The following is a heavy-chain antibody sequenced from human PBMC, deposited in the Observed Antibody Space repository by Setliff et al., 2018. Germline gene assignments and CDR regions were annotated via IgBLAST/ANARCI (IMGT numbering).Heavy chain of an antibody. Sequence: ASVKVSCKASGYIFTRYRITWVRQSPGQGPEWMGWISTRNDDTGYAQKFKGRVTLTTDTSTNTAYMELRSLRSDDTAVYYCARSSGDRGMTTGWPDDFDYWGRGTLVTVSS. CDR3: ARSSGDRGMTTGWPDDFDY. D-gene: IGHD4-17*01. J-gene: IGHJ4*01. CDR2: ISTRNDDT. V-gene: IGHV1-18*01. CDR1: GYIFTRYR.